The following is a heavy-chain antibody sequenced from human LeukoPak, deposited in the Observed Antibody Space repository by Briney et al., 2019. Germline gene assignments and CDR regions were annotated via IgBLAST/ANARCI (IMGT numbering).Heavy chain of an antibody. D-gene: IGHD4-17*01. Sequence: SETLSLTCTVSGGSISSSNYYWGWIRQPPGKGLEWIGEINHSGSTNYNPSLKSRVTISVDTSKNQFSLKLSSVTAADTAVYYCARDPPSYGDYAAIDYWGQGTLVTVSS. CDR2: INHSGST. J-gene: IGHJ4*02. V-gene: IGHV4-39*07. CDR1: GGSISSSNYY. CDR3: ARDPPSYGDYAAIDY.